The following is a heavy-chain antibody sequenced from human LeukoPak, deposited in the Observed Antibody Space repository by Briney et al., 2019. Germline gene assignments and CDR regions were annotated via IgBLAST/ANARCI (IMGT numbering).Heavy chain of an antibody. D-gene: IGHD1-26*01. CDR2: ISYDGNNK. J-gene: IGHJ3*02. Sequence: GGSLRLSCAASGFTFSSYAMHWVRRAPGKGLEWVALISYDGNNKYYADSVKGRFTISRDNSKNTLDLQMNSLRAEDTAVYYCTTDAYSGSYPDAFDIWGQGTMVTVSS. CDR1: GFTFSSYA. V-gene: IGHV3-30-3*01. CDR3: TTDAYSGSYPDAFDI.